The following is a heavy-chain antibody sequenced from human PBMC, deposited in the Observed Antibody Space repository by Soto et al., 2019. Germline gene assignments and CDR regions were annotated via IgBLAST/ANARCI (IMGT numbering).Heavy chain of an antibody. V-gene: IGHV3-30*03. Sequence: QVQLVESGGGVVQPGRALRLSCAASGFSFNTSGMHWVRQAPGKGLEWVAVIAFDVSQEFYGDSVRGRFTISRDNSKNTLSLRMKRPPPGDTAVYFCATKVRVTNYLYYGMDVWGQGNTVTVSS. J-gene: IGHJ6*02. CDR3: ATKVRVTNYLYYGMDV. D-gene: IGHD3-10*01. CDR1: GFSFNTSG. CDR2: IAFDVSQE.